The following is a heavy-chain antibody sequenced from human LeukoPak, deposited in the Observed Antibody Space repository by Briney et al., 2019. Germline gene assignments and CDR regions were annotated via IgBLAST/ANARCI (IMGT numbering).Heavy chain of an antibody. D-gene: IGHD3-10*01. Sequence: ASVTVSFKASGYTFTSYGISWVRQAPGQGLEGMGWISAYNGNTNYAQKLHGRVTMTTDTSTSTAYMELRSLRSDDTAVYYCARLSPGRAGAAEDYWGQGTLVTVSS. CDR1: GYTFTSYG. V-gene: IGHV1-18*01. J-gene: IGHJ4*02. CDR2: ISAYNGNT. CDR3: ARLSPGRAGAAEDY.